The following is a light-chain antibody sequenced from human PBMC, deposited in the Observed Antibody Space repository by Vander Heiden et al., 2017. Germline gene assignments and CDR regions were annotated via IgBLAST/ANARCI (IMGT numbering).Light chain of an antibody. CDR1: QDISNY. CDR2: DAS. J-gene: IGKJ4*01. CDR3: QQYDNLPPLT. V-gene: IGKV1-33*01. Sequence: DIQMTQSPSSLSASVGDRVTITCQASQDISNYLNWYQQKPGKAPKLLIYDASNSETGVPSRFSGSGSGTDFTLTISSLQPEDIATYYCQQYDNLPPLTFGGGTKVEIK.